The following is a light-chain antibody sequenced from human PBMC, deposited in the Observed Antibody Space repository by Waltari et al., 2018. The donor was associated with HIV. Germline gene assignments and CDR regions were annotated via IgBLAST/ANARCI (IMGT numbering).Light chain of an antibody. CDR1: YIGNKS. CDR2: SDK. CDR3: QVWDPNTDQYV. Sequence: SYVLTQPPSVSVAPGKTARITCEGEYIGNKSVHWYQQRPGQAPVLVLYSDKARPSGIPELFSGSNSGNTATLTVSRVEGGDEADYYCQVWDPNTDQYVFGAGTKVTVL. J-gene: IGLJ1*01. V-gene: IGLV3-21*04.